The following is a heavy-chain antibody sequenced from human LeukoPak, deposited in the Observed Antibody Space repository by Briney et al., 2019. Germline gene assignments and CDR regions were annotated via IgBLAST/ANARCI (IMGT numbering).Heavy chain of an antibody. J-gene: IGHJ4*02. D-gene: IGHD4-17*01. CDR2: IYPGDSDT. Sequence: ESLKISCKGSRYSFTSYWIGWVRQMPGKRLRWMGIIYPGDSDTRYSPSFQGQVTTSADKSISTAYLPWSSLKASDTAMYYCARRRYGVDYWGQGTLVTVSS. CDR3: ARRRYGVDY. V-gene: IGHV5-51*01. CDR1: RYSFTSYW.